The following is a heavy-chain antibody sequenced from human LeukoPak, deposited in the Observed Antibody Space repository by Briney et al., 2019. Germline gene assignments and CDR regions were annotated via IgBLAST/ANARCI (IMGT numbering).Heavy chain of an antibody. V-gene: IGHV4-59*01. D-gene: IGHD3-10*01. Sequence: SETLSLTCTVSGGSISSYYWSWIRQPPGKGLEWIGYIYYSGSTNYNPSLKSRVTMSVDTSRNQFSLRLSSVTAADTAVYYCARGGVAWNFQHWGQGTLVTVSS. CDR2: IYYSGST. J-gene: IGHJ1*01. CDR3: ARGGVAWNFQH. CDR1: GGSISSYY.